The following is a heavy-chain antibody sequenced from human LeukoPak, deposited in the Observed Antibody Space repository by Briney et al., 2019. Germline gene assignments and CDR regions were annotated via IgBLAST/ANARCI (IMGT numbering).Heavy chain of an antibody. CDR1: GGSFSGYY. V-gene: IGHV4-34*01. CDR2: INHSGST. J-gene: IGHJ4*02. Sequence: SETLSLTCAVYGGSFSGYYWSWIRQPPGKGLEWIGEINHSGSTNYNPSLKSRVTISVDTSKNQFSLKLSSVTAADTAVYYCARQRRDGYPLMLLDYWGQGTLVTVSS. CDR3: ARQRRDGYPLMLLDY. D-gene: IGHD5-24*01.